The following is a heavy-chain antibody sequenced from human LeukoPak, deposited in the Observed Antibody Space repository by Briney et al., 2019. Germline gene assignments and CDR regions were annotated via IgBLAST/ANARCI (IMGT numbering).Heavy chain of an antibody. CDR1: GDSIRGGNYY. D-gene: IGHD4-11*01. CDR2: IYYSGRT. J-gene: IGHJ4*02. Sequence: SETLSLTCIVSGDSIRGGNYYWTWIRQHPGKGLEWIGYIYYSGRTDYNPSLRSRVLMSLDTSKNQFSLRLSSVTVADTAVYYCARPYNNYYFDYWGQGMLVTVSS. CDR3: ARPYNNYYFDY. V-gene: IGHV4-31*03.